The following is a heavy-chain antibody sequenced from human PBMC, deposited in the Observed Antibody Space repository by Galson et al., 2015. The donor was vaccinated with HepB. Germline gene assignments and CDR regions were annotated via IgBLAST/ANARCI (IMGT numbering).Heavy chain of an antibody. J-gene: IGHJ4*02. CDR3: ARIRPGYDSSGLYYFDY. CDR2: IDWDDDK. D-gene: IGHD3-22*01. CDR1: GFSLRTSGMC. V-gene: IGHV2-70*11. Sequence: PALVKPTQTLTLTCTFSGFSLRTSGMCVSWIRQPPGKALEWLARIDWDDDKYYSTSLKTRLTISKDTSKNQVVLTMTNMDPVDTATYYCARIRPGYDSSGLYYFDYWGQGTLVTVSS.